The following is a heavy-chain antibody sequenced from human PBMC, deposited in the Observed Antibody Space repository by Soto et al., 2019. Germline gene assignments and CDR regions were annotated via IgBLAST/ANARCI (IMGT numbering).Heavy chain of an antibody. D-gene: IGHD3-3*01. CDR1: GFTFSSYW. CDR2: INSDGSST. J-gene: IGHJ4*02. CDR3: ARVVGGRRITIFGVVPGPFDY. Sequence: GSLRLSCAASGFTFSSYWMHWVRQAPGKGLVWVSRINSDGSSTSYADSVKGRFTISRDNAKNTLYLQMNSLRTEDTAVYYCARVVGGRRITIFGVVPGPFDYWGQGTLVTVSS. V-gene: IGHV3-74*01.